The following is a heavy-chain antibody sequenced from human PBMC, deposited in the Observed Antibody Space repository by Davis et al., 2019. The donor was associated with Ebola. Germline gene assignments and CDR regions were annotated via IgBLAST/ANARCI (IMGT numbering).Heavy chain of an antibody. CDR2: IHPERLTI. D-gene: IGHD6-6*01. CDR1: GFNFSEYW. CDR3: ARSEYYNGQDV. Sequence: GESLKTSCAASGFNFSEYWMHWVREVPGKGLLWVADIHPERLTIRYAESVRGRFTVSRDNVRRMLFLQMNSVGPDDMAVYYCARSEYYNGQDVWGQGTRVTVSS. V-gene: IGHV3-74*01. J-gene: IGHJ6*02.